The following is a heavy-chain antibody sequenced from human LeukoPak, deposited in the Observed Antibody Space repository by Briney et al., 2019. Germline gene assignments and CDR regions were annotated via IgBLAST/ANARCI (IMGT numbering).Heavy chain of an antibody. D-gene: IGHD5-18*01. Sequence: SVNVSFKAPGGSFGRYAIHWVRQAPGQGLEWMGGIVPILGTANYAQKFQGRVTITADDSTGTAYMELTSLRSADTAVYYCARSQGYSYGSSYWGQGTLVTVSS. V-gene: IGHV1-69*01. CDR2: IVPILGTA. CDR1: GGSFGRYA. J-gene: IGHJ4*02. CDR3: ARSQGYSYGSSY.